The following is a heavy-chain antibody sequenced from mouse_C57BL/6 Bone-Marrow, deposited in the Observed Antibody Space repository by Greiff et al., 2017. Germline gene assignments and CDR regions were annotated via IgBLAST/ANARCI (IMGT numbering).Heavy chain of an antibody. V-gene: IGHV14-3*01. D-gene: IGHD1-1*01. CDR3: GRGYGSRAWFAY. J-gene: IGHJ3*01. CDR2: VDPANGNT. CDR1: GFNIKNTY. Sequence: EVKLQESVAELVRPGASVKLSCTASGFNIKNTYMHWVKQRPEQGLEWIGRVDPANGNTKYAPKFQGKATITADKSSNTAYLQLSSLTSADNAIDYCGRGYGSRAWFAYWGQGTLVTVSA.